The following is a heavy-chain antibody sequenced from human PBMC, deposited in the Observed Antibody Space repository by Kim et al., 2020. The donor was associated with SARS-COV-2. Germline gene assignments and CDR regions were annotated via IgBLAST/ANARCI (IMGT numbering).Heavy chain of an antibody. D-gene: IGHD3-16*01. V-gene: IGHV3-7*01. CDR2: IKQDGSEK. CDR3: ARDWGGENYGMDV. J-gene: IGHJ6*02. CDR1: GFTFSSYW. Sequence: GGSLRLSCAASGFTFSSYWMSWVRQAPGKGLEWVANIKQDGSEKYYVDSVKGRFTISRDNAKNSLYLQMNSLRAEDTAVYYCARDWGGENYGMDVWGQGTTVTVSS.